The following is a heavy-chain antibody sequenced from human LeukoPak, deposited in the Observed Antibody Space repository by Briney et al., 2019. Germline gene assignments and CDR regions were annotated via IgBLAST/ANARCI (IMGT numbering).Heavy chain of an antibody. CDR3: ARDVRGVVVPAASKGSYFDY. D-gene: IGHD2-2*01. CDR2: ISGSGGGR. Sequence: PGGSLRLSCAASGFTFSSYAMSWVRQAPGKGLEWVSGISGSGGGRYYADSVKDRFTISRDNSKNTLYLQMNSLRAKDTAVYYCARDVRGVVVPAASKGSYFDYWGQGTLVTVSS. J-gene: IGHJ4*02. V-gene: IGHV3-23*01. CDR1: GFTFSSYA.